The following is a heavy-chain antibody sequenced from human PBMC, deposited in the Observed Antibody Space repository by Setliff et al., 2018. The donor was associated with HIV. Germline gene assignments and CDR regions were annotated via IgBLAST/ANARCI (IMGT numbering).Heavy chain of an antibody. Sequence: SETLSLTCTVSGGSIGSYYWSWIRQPPGKGLEWIGYIYYSGSTNYNPSLKSRVTISVDTSKNQFSLKLSSVTAADTAVYYCARDVPWGDYYYYMDVWGKGTTVTVSS. CDR2: IYYSGST. J-gene: IGHJ6*03. CDR1: GGSIGSYY. V-gene: IGHV4-59*12. CDR3: ARDVPWGDYYYYMDV. D-gene: IGHD3-16*01.